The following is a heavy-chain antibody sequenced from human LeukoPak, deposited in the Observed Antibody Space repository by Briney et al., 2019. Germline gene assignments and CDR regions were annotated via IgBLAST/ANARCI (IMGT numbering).Heavy chain of an antibody. Sequence: SETLSLTCTVSGGSISSSSYYWGWIPQSQGKELEGFVSIFYSGSTYYTPSRKIRVSLAIYTSQNHFSLKLSSVTAAATSFYCCATTPALAVAGTLDPKEWGQGTLVTVSS. CDR2: IFYSGST. D-gene: IGHD6-19*01. V-gene: IGHV4-39*02. J-gene: IGHJ4*02. CDR3: ATTPALAVAGTLDPKE. CDR1: GGSISSSSYY.